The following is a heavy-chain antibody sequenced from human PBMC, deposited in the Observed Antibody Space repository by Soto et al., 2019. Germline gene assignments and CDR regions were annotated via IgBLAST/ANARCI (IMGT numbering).Heavy chain of an antibody. J-gene: IGHJ4*02. V-gene: IGHV3-11*06. Sequence: GGSLRLSCAASGFTFSDYYMSWIRQAPGKGREWVSYISSSSSYTNYADSVKGRFTISRDNAKNSLYLQMNSPRAEDTAVYYCARAGDGSSWYQLVFDYWGQGTLVTVSS. CDR2: ISSSSSYT. CDR1: GFTFSDYY. CDR3: ARAGDGSSWYQLVFDY. D-gene: IGHD6-13*01.